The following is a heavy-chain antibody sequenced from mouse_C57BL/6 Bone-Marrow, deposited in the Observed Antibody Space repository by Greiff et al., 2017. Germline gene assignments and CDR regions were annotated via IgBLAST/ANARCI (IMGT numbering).Heavy chain of an antibody. CDR3: AVDRGYAMDY. CDR2: IDPSDSYT. D-gene: IGHD3-2*01. V-gene: IGHV1-69*01. CDR1: GYTFTSYW. J-gene: IGHJ4*01. Sequence: QVQLQQPGAELVMPGASVKLSCKASGYTFTSYWMHWVKQRPGQGLEWIGEIDPSDSYTNYNQKFKGKSTLTVDKSSSTAYMQISSLTSEDSAVYSCAVDRGYAMDYWGQGTSVTVSS.